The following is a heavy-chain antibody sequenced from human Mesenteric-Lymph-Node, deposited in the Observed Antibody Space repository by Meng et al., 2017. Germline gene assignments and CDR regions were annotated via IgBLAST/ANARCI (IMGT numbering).Heavy chain of an antibody. V-gene: IGHV3-23*01. CDR2: VSGSGDGS. D-gene: IGHD6-19*01. Sequence: GESLKISCAASGFTFSSYAMIWVRQAPGKGLEWVTAVSGSGDGSYYADSVKGRFTVSRDYSKNTLFLQLNSLRAEDTALYYCARGRAYSNGWFPDYWGQGTLVTVSS. J-gene: IGHJ4*02. CDR1: GFTFSSYA. CDR3: ARGRAYSNGWFPDY.